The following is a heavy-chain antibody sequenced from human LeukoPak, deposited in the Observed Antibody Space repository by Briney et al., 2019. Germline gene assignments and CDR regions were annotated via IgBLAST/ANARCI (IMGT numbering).Heavy chain of an antibody. Sequence: TGGSLRLSCAASGFTFSSYAMSWVRQAPGKGLEWVSGVSGSGGSTYYADSVKRRFTTSRDNAKNSLYLQMNSLRAEDTAVYYCARDRAMYSGSPYYFDYWGQGTLVTVSS. D-gene: IGHD1-26*01. CDR2: VSGSGGST. CDR1: GFTFSSYA. CDR3: ARDRAMYSGSPYYFDY. J-gene: IGHJ4*02. V-gene: IGHV3-23*01.